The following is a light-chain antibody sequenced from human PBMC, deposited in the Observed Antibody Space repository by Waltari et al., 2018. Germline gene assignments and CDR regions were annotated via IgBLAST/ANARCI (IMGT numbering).Light chain of an antibody. V-gene: IGLV2-14*03. CDR1: SSDIGRYNY. CDR2: GVN. Sequence: QSALTQPASVSGSPGQSITISCTGTSSDIGRYNYVSWYQHHPGKAPKLMIFGVNNRPSGVSNRFSGSKSGNTASLTISGLQAEDEADYYCSSYTTTSSLLVVFGGGTKLTVL. J-gene: IGLJ2*01. CDR3: SSYTTTSSLLVV.